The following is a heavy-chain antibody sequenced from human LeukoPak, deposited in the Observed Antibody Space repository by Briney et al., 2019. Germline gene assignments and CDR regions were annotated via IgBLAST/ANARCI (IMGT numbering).Heavy chain of an antibody. J-gene: IGHJ4*02. D-gene: IGHD3-10*01. CDR3: ARNAYYSADY. V-gene: IGHV4-4*02. CDR2: IHHSGST. Sequence: SGTLSLTCDVSGGSISGGYWWSWLRQPPGKGLEWIGEIHHSGSTNYNPSLKSRVTISVDKSKNQFSVMLTPVTAADTAVYYCARNAYYSADYWGQGTLVTVSS. CDR1: GGSISGGYW.